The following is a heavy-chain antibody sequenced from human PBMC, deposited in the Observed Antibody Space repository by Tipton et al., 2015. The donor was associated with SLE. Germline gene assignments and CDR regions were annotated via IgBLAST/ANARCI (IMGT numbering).Heavy chain of an antibody. CDR1: GGSISSGSYY. Sequence: TLSLTCTVSGGSISSGSYYWAWVRQPPGKGLEWIGSIYYSGSTYYNPSLKSRVTISLDTSKNQFSLKLSSVSAADTAVYYCARHDDSSGYSYWGQGTLVTVSS. D-gene: IGHD3-22*01. CDR3: ARHDDSSGYSY. CDR2: IYYSGST. V-gene: IGHV4-39*01. J-gene: IGHJ4*02.